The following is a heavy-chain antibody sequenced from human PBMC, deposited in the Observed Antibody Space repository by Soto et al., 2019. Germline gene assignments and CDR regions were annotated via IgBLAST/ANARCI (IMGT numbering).Heavy chain of an antibody. D-gene: IGHD2-8*01. V-gene: IGHV1-18*01. CDR2: ISAYNGNT. Sequence: GASVKVSCKASGYTFTSYGISWVRQAPGQGLEWMGWISAYNGNTNYAQKLQGRVTMTTDTSTSTAYMELRSLRSDDTAVYYCARHIAYDYYYGMDVWGQGTTVTVSS. CDR1: GYTFTSYG. CDR3: ARHIAYDYYYGMDV. J-gene: IGHJ6*02.